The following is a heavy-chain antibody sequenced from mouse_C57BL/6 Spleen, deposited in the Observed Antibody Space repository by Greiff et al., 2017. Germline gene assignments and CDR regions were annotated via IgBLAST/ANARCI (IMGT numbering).Heavy chain of an antibody. CDR1: GYTFTSYH. V-gene: IGHV1-12*01. J-gene: IGHJ1*03. Sequence: QSGAELVRPGASVTMSCKASGYTFTSYHMPWVKQTPRQGLEWIGAIYPGNGDTSYNQKFKGKAPLTVDKSSSTAYMKLSSLTSEDSAVYCCARSVVAERYVDGWGTGTTVTVSS. CDR2: IYPGNGDT. CDR3: ARSVVAERYVDG. D-gene: IGHD1-1*01.